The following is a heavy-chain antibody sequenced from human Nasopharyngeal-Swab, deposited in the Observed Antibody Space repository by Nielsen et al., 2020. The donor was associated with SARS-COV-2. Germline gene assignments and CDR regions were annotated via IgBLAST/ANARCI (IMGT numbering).Heavy chain of an antibody. V-gene: IGHV3-23*01. CDR3: AKDRMRYLEWLLRPSFDY. CDR2: ITGSGGKT. Sequence: WIRQPPGKGLEWVSSITGSGGKTYNADSVKGRFTISRDNSKNTLFLQMNSLRTEDTAVYYCAKDRMRYLEWLLRPSFDYWGQGTLVTVSS. J-gene: IGHJ4*02. D-gene: IGHD3-3*01.